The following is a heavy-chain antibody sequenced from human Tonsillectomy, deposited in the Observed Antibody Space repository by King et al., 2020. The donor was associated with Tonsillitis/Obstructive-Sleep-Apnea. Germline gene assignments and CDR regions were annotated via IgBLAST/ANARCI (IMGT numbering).Heavy chain of an antibody. D-gene: IGHD3-22*01. CDR3: SKDDRGIFDY. J-gene: IGHJ4*02. CDR1: GFTFDDYT. Sequence: VQLVESGGVVVQPGGSLRLSCAASGFTFDDYTMHWVRQAPGKGLEWVSLISWDGGSTYYADSVKGRFTFSRDNSKNSLYLQMNRLRTEDTALYYCSKDDRGIFDYWGQGTLVTVSS. V-gene: IGHV3-43*01. CDR2: ISWDGGST.